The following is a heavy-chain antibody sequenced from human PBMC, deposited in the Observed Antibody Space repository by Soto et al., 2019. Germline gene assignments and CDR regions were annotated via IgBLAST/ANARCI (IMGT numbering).Heavy chain of an antibody. Sequence: GGSLRLSCAASGFTFSSYAMSWFRQAPGKGLEWVSALSGSGSTTYHADSVKGRFTISRDNSKNTLYLQMNSLRAEDTAVYYWAKGTYMDSYDNEYWGKGTLVTSPQ. D-gene: IGHD3-10*01. CDR1: GFTFSSYA. V-gene: IGHV3-23*01. J-gene: IGHJ4*02. CDR2: LSGSGSTT. CDR3: AKGTYMDSYDNEY.